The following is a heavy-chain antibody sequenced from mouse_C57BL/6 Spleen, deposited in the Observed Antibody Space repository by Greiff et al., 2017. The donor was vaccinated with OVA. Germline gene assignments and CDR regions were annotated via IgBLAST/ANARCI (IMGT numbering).Heavy chain of an antibody. J-gene: IGHJ2*01. CDR3: ASVYYGFDN. Sequence: QVQLKESGAELVRPGTSVKVSCKASGYAFTNYLIEWVKQRPGQGLEWIGVINPGSGGTNYNEKFKGKATLTADKSSSTAYMQLSTLTSEDSAVDCSASVYYGFDNWGQGTTLTVSS. V-gene: IGHV1-54*01. D-gene: IGHD2-1*01. CDR1: GYAFTNYL. CDR2: INPGSGGT.